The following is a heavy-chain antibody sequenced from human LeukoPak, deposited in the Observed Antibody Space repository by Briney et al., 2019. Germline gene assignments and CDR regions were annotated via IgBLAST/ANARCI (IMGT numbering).Heavy chain of an antibody. V-gene: IGHV5-51*01. J-gene: IGHJ3*02. Sequence: GESLKISCKGSGYSFTSYWIGWVRQMPGKGLEWMGIIYPGDSDTRYSPSFQGQVTISADKSISTAYLQWSSLKASDTAMYYCATPALVNYYDSSGYVHPLAFDIWGQGTMVTVSS. CDR1: GYSFTSYW. CDR3: ATPALVNYYDSSGYVHPLAFDI. CDR2: IYPGDSDT. D-gene: IGHD3-22*01.